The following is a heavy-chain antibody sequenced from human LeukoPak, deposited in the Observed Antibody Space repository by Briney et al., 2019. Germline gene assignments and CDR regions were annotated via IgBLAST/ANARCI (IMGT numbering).Heavy chain of an antibody. CDR2: IYYSGST. J-gene: IGHJ5*02. V-gene: IGHV4-4*02. CDR1: GVSISTNTW. CDR3: ARVIVGAVDP. D-gene: IGHD1-26*01. Sequence: SETLSLTCAVSGVSISTNTWWSWVRQTPGKGLEWIGYIYYSGSTNYNPSLKSRVTISVDTSKNQFSLKLSSVTAADTAVYYCARVIVGAVDPWGQGTLVTVSS.